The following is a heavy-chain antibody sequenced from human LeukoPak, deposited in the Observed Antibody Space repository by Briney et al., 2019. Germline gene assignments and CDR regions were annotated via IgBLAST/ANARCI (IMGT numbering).Heavy chain of an antibody. D-gene: IGHD3-22*01. Sequence: SETLSLTCAVYGGSFSGYYWSWIRQPPGKGLEWIGEINHSGSTNYNPSLKSRVTISVDTSKNQFSLKLSSVTAADTAVYYCARLHYYDSSGYPPYMDVWGKGTTVTISS. CDR1: GGSFSGYY. CDR2: INHSGST. J-gene: IGHJ6*03. CDR3: ARLHYYDSSGYPPYMDV. V-gene: IGHV4-34*01.